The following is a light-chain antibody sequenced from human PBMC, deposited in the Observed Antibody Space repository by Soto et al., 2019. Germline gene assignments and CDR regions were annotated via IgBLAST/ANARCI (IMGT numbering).Light chain of an antibody. V-gene: IGLV1-40*01. J-gene: IGLJ2*01. Sequence: QAVVTQPPSVSGAPGQRVTIYCTGSSSNIGAGYDVHWYQQLPGTAPKLLIYGNSNRPSGVPDRFSGSKSGTSASLAITGLQAEDEADYYCQSYDSSLDVVFGGGTKLTVL. CDR2: GNS. CDR1: SSNIGAGYD. CDR3: QSYDSSLDVV.